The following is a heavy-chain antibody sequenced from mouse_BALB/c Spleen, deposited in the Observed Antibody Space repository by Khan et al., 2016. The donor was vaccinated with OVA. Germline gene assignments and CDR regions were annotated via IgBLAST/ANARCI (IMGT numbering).Heavy chain of an antibody. V-gene: IGHV1-4*01. CDR3: VREGAYHRSDGWFAY. D-gene: IGHD2-14*01. CDR2: INPSNDYT. J-gene: IGHJ3*01. CDR1: GYTFTSYT. Sequence: QVQLQQSGAELARPGASVKMSCKASGYTFTSYTMHWIKQRPGQGLQWIGYINPSNDYTNYNQNFKDKATLIVDKSSNTAYLQLSSLTYEDSSVYYGVREGAYHRSDGWFAYWGQGTLVTVSA.